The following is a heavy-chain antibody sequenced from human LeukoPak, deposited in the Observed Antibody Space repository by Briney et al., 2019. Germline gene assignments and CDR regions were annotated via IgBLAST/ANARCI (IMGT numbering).Heavy chain of an antibody. D-gene: IGHD3-22*01. J-gene: IGHJ3*02. CDR1: GYTFSSYG. CDR2: ISAYNGNT. CDR3: ARGRTYYYDSSGHDAFDI. V-gene: IGHV1-18*01. Sequence: ASVKVSCKASGYTFSSYGISWVRQAPGQGLEWMGWISAYNGNTNYAQNLQGRVTMTTDTSTSTAYMELRSLRSDDTAVYYCARGRTYYYDSSGHDAFDIWGQGTMVTVSS.